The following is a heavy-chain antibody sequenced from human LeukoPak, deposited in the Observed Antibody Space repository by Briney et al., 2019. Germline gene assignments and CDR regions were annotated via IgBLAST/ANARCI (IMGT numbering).Heavy chain of an antibody. CDR1: GFTFSSYE. CDR3: ARGFRHTAKFLDS. D-gene: IGHD5-18*01. CDR2: ISSSGSPI. Sequence: GGSLRLSCAASGFTFSSYEMNWVRQAPGEGLEWISCISSSGSPIYYADSVKGRFTISRDNAKNSLYLQMNSLRAEDTAVYYCARGFRHTAKFLDSWGQGTLVTVSS. V-gene: IGHV3-48*03. J-gene: IGHJ4*02.